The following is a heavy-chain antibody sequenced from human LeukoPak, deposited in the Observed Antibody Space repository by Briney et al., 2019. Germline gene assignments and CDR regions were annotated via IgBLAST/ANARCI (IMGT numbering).Heavy chain of an antibody. Sequence: SSVKVSFKASGYATDYYIHWVRQAPGQGLEFMGLINPNSVGTIYALNFRGRVTITRDTSIATVYAELRSLRSADAAVYYCAYYDSTIYPSWGQGTLVTVSS. D-gene: IGHD5-12*01. CDR3: AYYDSTIYPS. CDR1: GYATDYY. CDR2: INPNSVGT. J-gene: IGHJ5*02. V-gene: IGHV1-2*02.